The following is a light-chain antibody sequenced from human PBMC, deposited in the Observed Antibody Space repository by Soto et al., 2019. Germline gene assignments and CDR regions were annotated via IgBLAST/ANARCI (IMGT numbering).Light chain of an antibody. V-gene: IGLV2-14*01. J-gene: IGLJ3*02. CDR3: SSYTSSSTWV. CDR2: DVS. Sequence: ALTQPASVSGSPGQSISISCTGTSSDIGGYNYVSWYQQHPGKAPKLMICDVSNRPSGVSSRFSASKSGNTASLTISGLQAEDEADYYCSSYTSSSTWVFGGGTKLTVL. CDR1: SSDIGGYNY.